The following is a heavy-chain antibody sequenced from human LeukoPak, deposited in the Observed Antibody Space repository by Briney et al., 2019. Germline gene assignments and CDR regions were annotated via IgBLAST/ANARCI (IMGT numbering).Heavy chain of an antibody. J-gene: IGHJ2*01. V-gene: IGHV1-2*02. Sequence: GASVKVSCKASGYTFIDYYIHWVRQAPGEGLEWMGWINPNSGGTNYAQKFQGRVTMTRETSTRTAYIERSRLNSDNTALYYCAKNMGYGDYWYFDLWGRGTLVTVSS. CDR2: INPNSGGT. CDR3: AKNMGYGDYWYFDL. D-gene: IGHD4-17*01. CDR1: GYTFIDYY.